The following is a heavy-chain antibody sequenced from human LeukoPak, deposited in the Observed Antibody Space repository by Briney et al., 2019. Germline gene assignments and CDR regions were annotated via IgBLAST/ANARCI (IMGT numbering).Heavy chain of an antibody. V-gene: IGHV1-69*06. CDR3: AKELRIVEMGSFAS. CDR2: IIPIFGSP. CDR1: GHSFSSYP. J-gene: IGHJ4*02. D-gene: IGHD1-26*01. Sequence: ASVKLSCKASGHSFSSYPINWVRQAPGQGLEWMGGIIPIFGSPNYAHKFRGRVTMTADRSANTAYMELSSLQIDHTAVYYCAKELRIVEMGSFASWGQGPLIIVSS.